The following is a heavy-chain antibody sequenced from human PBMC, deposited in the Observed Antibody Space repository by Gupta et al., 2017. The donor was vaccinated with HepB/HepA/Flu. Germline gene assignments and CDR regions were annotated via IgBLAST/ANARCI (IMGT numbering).Heavy chain of an antibody. Sequence: QVQLVQSGAEVKKPGASVKVSCKASGYTFTSYDTNWVRQGTGQGLEWMGWMNPNSGNTGYAQKFQGRVTMTRNTSISTAYMELSSLRSEDTAVYYCARGLDLAGQQLVHRAVRSDYWGQGTLVTVSS. V-gene: IGHV1-8*01. D-gene: IGHD6-13*01. CDR1: GYTFTSYD. CDR3: ARGLDLAGQQLVHRAVRSDY. CDR2: MNPNSGNT. J-gene: IGHJ4*02.